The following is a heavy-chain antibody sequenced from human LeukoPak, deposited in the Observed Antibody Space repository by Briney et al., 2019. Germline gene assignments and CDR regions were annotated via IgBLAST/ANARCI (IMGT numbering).Heavy chain of an antibody. CDR1: GGSISSSSYY. D-gene: IGHD4-17*01. V-gene: IGHV4-39*01. Sequence: PSETLSLTCIVSGGSISSSSYYWGWIRQPPGKGLEWIGSIYYSGSTYYNPSLKSRVTISVDTSKNQFSLKLSSVTAADTAVYYCARLVRDYGDYGGYFDYWGQGTLVTVSS. J-gene: IGHJ4*02. CDR3: ARLVRDYGDYGGYFDY. CDR2: IYYSGST.